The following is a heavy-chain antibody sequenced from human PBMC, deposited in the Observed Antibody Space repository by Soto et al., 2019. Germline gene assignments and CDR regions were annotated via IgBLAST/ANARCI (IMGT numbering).Heavy chain of an antibody. J-gene: IGHJ6*03. Sequence: ASVKVSCKASGYTFTSYDINWVRQAPGQGLEWMGWMNPNSGNTGYAQKFQGRVTMTRNTSISTAYMELSSLRSEDTAVYYCARVIVPLEHYYYMDVWGKGTTVTVSS. V-gene: IGHV1-8*01. D-gene: IGHD2-8*01. CDR3: ARVIVPLEHYYYMDV. CDR1: GYTFTSYD. CDR2: MNPNSGNT.